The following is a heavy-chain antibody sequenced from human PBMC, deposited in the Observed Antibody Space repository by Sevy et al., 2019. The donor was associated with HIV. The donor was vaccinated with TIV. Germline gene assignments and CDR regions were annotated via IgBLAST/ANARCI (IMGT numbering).Heavy chain of an antibody. CDR1: GFSGSSNY. CDR3: TREYVVLGEDNYYGMDV. J-gene: IGHJ6*02. CDR2: IYSNGRT. V-gene: IGHV3-53*01. Sequence: GGSLRLSCVVSGFSGSSNYMSWVRQAPGKGLEWVSNIYSNGRTYYADSVRGRFTISRDTSKNTVYHEMKSLRAEDTAVYYCTREYVVLGEDNYYGMDVWGHGTTVTVSS. D-gene: IGHD3-16*01.